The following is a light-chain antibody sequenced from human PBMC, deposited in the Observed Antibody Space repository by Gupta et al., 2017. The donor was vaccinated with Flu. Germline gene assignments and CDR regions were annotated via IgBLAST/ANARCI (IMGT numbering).Light chain of an antibody. CDR2: LGS. J-gene: IGKJ3*01. CDR1: QSLLHSNGYNY. Sequence: DIVMTQSPLSLPVTPGEPASISCRSSQSLLHSNGYNYLDWYLQKPGQSPQLLIYLGSNRASGVPDRFSGSGSGTDFTLKISRVEAEDVGVYYCMQALQHIFTFGPGTKVDIK. V-gene: IGKV2-28*01. CDR3: MQALQHIFT.